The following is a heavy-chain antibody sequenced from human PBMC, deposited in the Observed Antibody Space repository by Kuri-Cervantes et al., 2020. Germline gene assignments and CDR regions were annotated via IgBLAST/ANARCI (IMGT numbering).Heavy chain of an antibody. V-gene: IGHV1-2*04. D-gene: IGHD6-13*01. CDR3: AREGYSSSWYSALHFDY. CDR1: GYTFTSYD. J-gene: IGHJ4*02. CDR2: INPNSGGT. Sequence: ASVKVSCKASGYTFTSYDINWVRQAPGQGLEWMGWINPNSGGTNYAQKFQGWVTMTRDTSISTAYMELSRLRSDDTAVYYCAREGYSSSWYSALHFDYWGQGTLVTVSS.